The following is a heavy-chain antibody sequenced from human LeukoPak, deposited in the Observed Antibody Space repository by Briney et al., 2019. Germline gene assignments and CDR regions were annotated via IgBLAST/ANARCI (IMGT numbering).Heavy chain of an antibody. Sequence: KPSETLSLTCTVSGGSISSYYWSWIRQPPGKGLEWIGYIYYSGSTNYNPSLKSRVTISVDTSKNQFSLKLSSVTAADTAVYYCARDILSDREGYWGQGTLVTVSS. CDR1: GGSISSYY. D-gene: IGHD1-26*01. J-gene: IGHJ4*02. CDR2: IYYSGST. V-gene: IGHV4-59*01. CDR3: ARDILSDREGY.